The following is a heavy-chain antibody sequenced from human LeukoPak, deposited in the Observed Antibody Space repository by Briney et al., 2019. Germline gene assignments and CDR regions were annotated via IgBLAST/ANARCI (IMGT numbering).Heavy chain of an antibody. CDR2: VDADGSNT. CDR1: GFTFSNYW. V-gene: IGHV3-74*01. Sequence: GGSLRLSCAASGFTFSNYWMHWVRQAPGEGLMWVSRVDADGSNTRYADSVKDRFTISRDNAKNTVYLQMNSLRVEDTAVYYCARGDYMRGGSWGQGTLVTVSS. D-gene: IGHD3-16*01. J-gene: IGHJ4*02. CDR3: ARGDYMRGGS.